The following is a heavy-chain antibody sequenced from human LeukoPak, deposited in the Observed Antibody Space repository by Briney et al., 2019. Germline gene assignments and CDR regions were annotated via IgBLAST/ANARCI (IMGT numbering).Heavy chain of an antibody. CDR2: INHSGST. CDR3: ARGFYYDSSGYYWTVGGLSY. V-gene: IGHV4-34*01. D-gene: IGHD3-22*01. J-gene: IGHJ4*02. Sequence: SETLSLTCAVYGGSFSGYYWSWIRQPPGKGLEWLGEINHSGSTNYNPTHKSRVTISVDTSKNQFSLKLSSVTAADTAVYYCARGFYYDSSGYYWTVGGLSYWGQGTLVTVSS. CDR1: GGSFSGYY.